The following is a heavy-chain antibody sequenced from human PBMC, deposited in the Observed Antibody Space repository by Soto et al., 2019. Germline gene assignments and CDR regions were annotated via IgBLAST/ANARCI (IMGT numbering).Heavy chain of an antibody. CDR2: IYYSGST. Sequence: SETLSLTCTVSAASSGRSSYYWSWIRQPPGKGLEWIGYIYYSGSTNYNPSLKSRVTISVDTSKNQFSLKLSSVTAADTAVYYCARDNQVAFDYWGQGTLVTVSS. CDR1: AASSGRSSYY. CDR3: ARDNQVAFDY. J-gene: IGHJ4*02. D-gene: IGHD2-15*01. V-gene: IGHV4-61*01.